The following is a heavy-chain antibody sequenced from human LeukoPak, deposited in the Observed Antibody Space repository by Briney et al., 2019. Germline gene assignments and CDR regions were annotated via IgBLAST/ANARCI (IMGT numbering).Heavy chain of an antibody. CDR1: GFTFRSFA. V-gene: IGHV3-23*01. CDR3: ASFPPYMVRTDAFDI. D-gene: IGHD3-10*01. J-gene: IGHJ3*02. CDR2: ISGGGDFT. Sequence: GGTLRLSCAASGFTFRSFAMNWVRQAPGKGLECVSAISGGGDFTKYADSVKGRFTISRDNAKNSLYLQMNSLRAEDTAVYYCASFPPYMVRTDAFDIWGQGTMVTVSS.